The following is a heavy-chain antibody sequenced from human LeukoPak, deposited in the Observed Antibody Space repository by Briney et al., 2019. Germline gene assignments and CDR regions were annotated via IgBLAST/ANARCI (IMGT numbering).Heavy chain of an antibody. Sequence: VASVKVSCKASGGTFSSYAISWVRQAPGQGLEWMGGIIPIFGTANYAQKFQGRVTITADKSTSTAYMELSSLRSEDTAVYYCARDNSLRDTAWWFDPWGQGTLVTVSS. CDR1: GGTFSSYA. J-gene: IGHJ5*02. CDR3: ARDNSLRDTAWWFDP. D-gene: IGHD5-24*01. CDR2: IIPIFGTA. V-gene: IGHV1-69*06.